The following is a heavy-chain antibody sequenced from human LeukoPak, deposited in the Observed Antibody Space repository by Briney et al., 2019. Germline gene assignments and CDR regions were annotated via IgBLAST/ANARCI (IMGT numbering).Heavy chain of an antibody. J-gene: IGHJ3*02. Sequence: PSETLSLTCAVYGGSFSGYYWSWIRQPPGKGLEWIGEINHSGSTNYNPSLKSRVTISVDTSKNQFPLKLSSVTAADTAVYYCARGGQYDFWSGYYIPAFDIWGQGTMVTVSS. CDR2: INHSGST. D-gene: IGHD3-3*01. V-gene: IGHV4-34*01. CDR3: ARGGQYDFWSGYYIPAFDI. CDR1: GGSFSGYY.